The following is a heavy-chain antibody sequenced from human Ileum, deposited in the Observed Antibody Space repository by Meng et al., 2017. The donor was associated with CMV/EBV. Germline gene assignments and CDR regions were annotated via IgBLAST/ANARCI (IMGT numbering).Heavy chain of an antibody. CDR3: AREGPTDWGRALDY. Sequence: HVPVRESGPGLVNPAETRSLTCTVSGASISAYFWSWIRQPAGKGLECIGRFHTSGTTNYNPSLKSRVTMSVDTSKNQFSMKLNSVTAADTAVYYCAREGPTDWGRALDYWGQGTLVTVSS. CDR2: FHTSGTT. CDR1: GASISAYF. D-gene: IGHD7-27*01. V-gene: IGHV4-4*07. J-gene: IGHJ4*02.